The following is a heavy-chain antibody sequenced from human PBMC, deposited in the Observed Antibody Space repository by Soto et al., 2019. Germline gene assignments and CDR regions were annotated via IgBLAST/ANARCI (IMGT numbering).Heavy chain of an antibody. CDR2: IYYSGST. CDR3: ASSPTYYYDSSGPYYFDY. CDR1: GGSISNYY. J-gene: IGHJ4*02. V-gene: IGHV4-59*01. D-gene: IGHD3-22*01. Sequence: QVQLQESGPGLVKPSETLSLTCTVSGGSISNYYWSWIRQPPGKGLEWIAYIYYSGSTNYSPSLKGRATISVDTSKNQFSLRMRSVTAADTAVYYCASSPTYYYDSSGPYYFDYWGQGNLVTVSS.